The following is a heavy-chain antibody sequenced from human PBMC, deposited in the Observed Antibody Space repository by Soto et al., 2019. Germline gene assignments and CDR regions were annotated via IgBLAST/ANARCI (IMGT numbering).Heavy chain of an antibody. J-gene: IGHJ6*02. Sequence: QVQLVQSGAEVKKPWSSVTVSCKASGDTFSSYAISLVRQAPVQGLEWMGGIIPIFGTANYAQKFKGRVTITADESTSTAYMELSSLRSEDTGVYYCARDGSGYRSRAAHMDVWGQWTTVTVSS. CDR2: IIPIFGTA. CDR1: GDTFSSYA. V-gene: IGHV1-69*01. CDR3: ARDGSGYRSRAAHMDV. D-gene: IGHD3-22*01.